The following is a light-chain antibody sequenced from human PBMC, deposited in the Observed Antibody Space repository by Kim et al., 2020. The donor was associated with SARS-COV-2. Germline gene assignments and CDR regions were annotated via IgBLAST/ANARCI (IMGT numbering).Light chain of an antibody. CDR2: EVS. V-gene: IGKV2D-29*02. J-gene: IGKJ2*01. Sequence: PSSISCKSSQSLLYSDGKTYLYWYRQKPGQSPQLLIHEVSTRFSGVPDRFSGSGSGTDFTLKISRVEAEDVGIYYCMQSIQLPPNTFGQGTKLEI. CDR3: MQSIQLPPNT. CDR1: QSLLYSDGKTY.